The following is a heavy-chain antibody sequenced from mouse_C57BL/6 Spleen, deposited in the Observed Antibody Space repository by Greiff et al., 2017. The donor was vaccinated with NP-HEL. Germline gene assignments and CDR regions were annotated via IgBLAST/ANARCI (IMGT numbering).Heavy chain of an antibody. J-gene: IGHJ4*01. CDR2: IYPGDGDT. V-gene: IGHV1-82*01. CDR3: AIWLLRGGYAMDY. D-gene: IGHD2-3*01. Sequence: VQLQQSGPELVKPGASVKISCKASGYAFSSSWMNWVKQRPGKGLEWIGRIYPGDGDTNYNGKFKGKATLTADKSSSTAYMQLSSLTSEDSAVYFCAIWLLRGGYAMDYWGQGTSVTVSS. CDR1: GYAFSSSW.